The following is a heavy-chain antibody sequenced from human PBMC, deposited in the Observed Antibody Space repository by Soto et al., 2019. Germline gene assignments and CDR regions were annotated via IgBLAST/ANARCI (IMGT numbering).Heavy chain of an antibody. Sequence: ASVKVSCKASGYTFRDYGINCVRQAPGQGLEWMGWISPYYGNTKYAQMLQARVTMTTDTSTSTVYMELSSLTSDDTPVYYCAGGDLVTGHSLDYSGMDGWGQGTTVTVAS. CDR1: GYTFRDYG. CDR2: ISPYYGNT. J-gene: IGHJ6*02. D-gene: IGHD3-9*01. CDR3: AGGDLVTGHSLDYSGMDG. V-gene: IGHV1-18*01.